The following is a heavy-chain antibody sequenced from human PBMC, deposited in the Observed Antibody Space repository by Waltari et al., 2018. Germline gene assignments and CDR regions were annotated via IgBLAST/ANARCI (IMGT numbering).Heavy chain of an antibody. Sequence: QVQLVQSGAEVKKPGSSVKVSCKASGGPFSSYAISWVRQDHGQGLEWMGGIIPIFGTANYAQKFQGRVTITADESTSTAYMELSSLRSEDTAVYYCASLYYDSSGYFDYFDYWGQGTLVTVSS. CDR1: GGPFSSYA. CDR2: IIPIFGTA. V-gene: IGHV1-69*12. CDR3: ASLYYDSSGYFDYFDY. D-gene: IGHD3-22*01. J-gene: IGHJ4*02.